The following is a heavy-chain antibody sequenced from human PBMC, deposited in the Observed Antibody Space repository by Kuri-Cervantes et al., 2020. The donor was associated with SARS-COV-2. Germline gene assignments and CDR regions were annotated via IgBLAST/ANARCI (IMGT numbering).Heavy chain of an antibody. CDR2: FIHQGRP. CDR3: AGHSGYCSSTSCYTPEYFDY. V-gene: IGHV4-59*08. Sequence: SXTXXXXXTVSXXXXXTYNWSWTRHPPGKGLEWSGEFIHQGRPHDHPSLSSRLTNSLITSKNHFSMDLTSVGAADSAVYYCAGHSGYCSSTSCYTPEYFDYWGQGTLVTVSS. CDR1: XXXXXTYN. D-gene: IGHD2-2*02. J-gene: IGHJ4*02.